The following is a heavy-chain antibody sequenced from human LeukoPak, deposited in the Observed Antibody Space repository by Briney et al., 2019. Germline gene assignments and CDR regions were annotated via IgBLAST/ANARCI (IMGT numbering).Heavy chain of an antibody. Sequence: SETLSLTCTVSGVSMSAYQWSWVRQSPEKGLEWIVCINTMGETSYNPFLKSRATTSVDTSKSQFSLRLTSVTAADTDVYYCATSNDAKVAPFDHWGKGAPVTVSS. J-gene: IGHJ4*02. CDR1: GVSMSAYQ. V-gene: IGHV4-4*09. D-gene: IGHD2-8*01. CDR3: ATSNDAKVAPFDH. CDR2: INTMGET.